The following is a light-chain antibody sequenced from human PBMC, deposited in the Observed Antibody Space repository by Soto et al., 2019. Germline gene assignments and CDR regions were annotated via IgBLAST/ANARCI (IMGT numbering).Light chain of an antibody. CDR3: QQRSNWPPSIT. CDR2: DAS. J-gene: IGKJ5*01. Sequence: EIVLTQSLATLSLSPGERATLSCRASQSVSSYLAWYQQKPGQAPRLLIYDASNRATGIPARFSGSGSGTDFTLTISSLEPEDFAVYYCQQRSNWPPSITFGQGTRLENK. CDR1: QSVSSY. V-gene: IGKV3-11*01.